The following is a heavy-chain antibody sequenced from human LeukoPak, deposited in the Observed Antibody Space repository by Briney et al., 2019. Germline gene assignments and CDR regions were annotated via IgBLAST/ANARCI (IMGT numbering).Heavy chain of an antibody. J-gene: IGHJ6*03. CDR1: GFTFDDYA. CDR3: ARGSYFDYYYYYMDV. CDR2: ISWNSGSI. Sequence: GGSLRLSCAASGFTFDDYAMHWVRQAPGKGLEWVSLISWNSGSIGYADSVKGRFTISRDNAKNSLYLQMNSLRAEDMALYYCARGSYFDYYYYYMDVWGKGTTVTVSS. D-gene: IGHD1-26*01. V-gene: IGHV3-9*03.